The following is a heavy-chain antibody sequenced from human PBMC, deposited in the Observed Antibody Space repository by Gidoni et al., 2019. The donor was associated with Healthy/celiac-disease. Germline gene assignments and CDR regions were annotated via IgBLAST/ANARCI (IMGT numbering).Heavy chain of an antibody. CDR1: GVTFSSYS. Sequence: EVQLVESGGGLVEPGGSLSLACAASGVTFSSYSMNWVRQAPGKGLEWVSSISSSSSYIYYADSVKGRFTISRDNAKNSLYLQMNSLRAEDTAVYYCARESWGSGSQDNWFDPWGQGTLVTVSS. V-gene: IGHV3-21*01. CDR2: ISSSSSYI. CDR3: ARESWGSGSQDNWFDP. D-gene: IGHD3-10*01. J-gene: IGHJ5*02.